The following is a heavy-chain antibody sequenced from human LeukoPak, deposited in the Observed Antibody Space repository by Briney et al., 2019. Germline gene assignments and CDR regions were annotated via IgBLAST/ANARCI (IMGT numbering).Heavy chain of an antibody. Sequence: ASVKVSCKVSGYTFTDYYMHWVQQAPGKGLEWTGLVDAEVGETIYAEKFQRRVTITADTSTDTAYMELSSLRSENTAVYYCATVRWPQLAHFDNWGPGTLVTVSS. CDR3: ATVRWPQLAHFDN. D-gene: IGHD6-13*01. J-gene: IGHJ4*02. V-gene: IGHV1-69-2*01. CDR1: GYTFTDYY. CDR2: VDAEVGET.